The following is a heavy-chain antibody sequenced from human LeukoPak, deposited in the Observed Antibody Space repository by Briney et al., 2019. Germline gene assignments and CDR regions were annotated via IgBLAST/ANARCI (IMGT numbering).Heavy chain of an antibody. D-gene: IGHD3-22*01. J-gene: IGHJ4*02. CDR1: GFTLGTYW. CDR2: IKEDGSER. V-gene: IGHV3-7*04. Sequence: GGSLRLSCAASGFTLGTYWMSWVRQAPGKGLEWVANIKEDGSERYHVDSVKGRFTISRDNAKNSLYLQMNSLRAEDTAVYYCVRGYDSTGYYGDDFWGQGTLVTVFS. CDR3: VRGYDSTGYYGDDF.